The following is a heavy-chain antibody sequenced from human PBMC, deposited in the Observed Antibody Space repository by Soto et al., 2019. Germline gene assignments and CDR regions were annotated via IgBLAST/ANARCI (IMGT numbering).Heavy chain of an antibody. V-gene: IGHV3-33*01. CDR1: GFTFSSYG. CDR2: IWYDGSNK. CDR3: ARTYYQYYFDY. D-gene: IGHD2-2*01. Sequence: QVQLVESGGGVVQPGRSLRLSCAASGFTFSSYGMHWVRQAPGKGLEWVAVIWYDGSNKYYADSVKGRFTISRDNSKHTLYLQMNSLRAEDTAVYYCARTYYQYYFDYWGQGTLVTVSS. J-gene: IGHJ4*02.